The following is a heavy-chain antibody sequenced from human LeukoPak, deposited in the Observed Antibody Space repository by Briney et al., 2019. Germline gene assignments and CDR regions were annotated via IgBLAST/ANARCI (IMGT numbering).Heavy chain of an antibody. CDR1: GYTFTRYG. Sequence: ASVKVSCKPSGYTFTRYGISWVRQAPGQGLEWMGWISAYNGNTNYAQKLQGRVTMTTDTSTSTAYMELRSLRSDDTAVYYCARERIVRYCSGGSCYKDLYGVDVWGQGTTVTVSS. D-gene: IGHD2-15*01. V-gene: IGHV1-18*01. CDR3: ARERIVRYCSGGSCYKDLYGVDV. CDR2: ISAYNGNT. J-gene: IGHJ6*02.